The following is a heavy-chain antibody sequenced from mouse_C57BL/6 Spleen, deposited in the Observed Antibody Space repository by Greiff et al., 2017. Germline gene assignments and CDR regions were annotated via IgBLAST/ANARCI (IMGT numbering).Heavy chain of an antibody. CDR1: GYSITSGYY. D-gene: IGHD2-3*01. CDR3: ARDDDGYYGY. Sequence: EVQLVESGPGLVKPSQSLSLTCSVTGYSITSGYYWNWIRQFPGNKLEWMGYISYDGSNNYNPSLKNRISITRDTSKNQFFLKLNSVTTEDTATYYCARDDDGYYGYWGQGTLVTVSA. V-gene: IGHV3-6*01. CDR2: ISYDGSN. J-gene: IGHJ3*01.